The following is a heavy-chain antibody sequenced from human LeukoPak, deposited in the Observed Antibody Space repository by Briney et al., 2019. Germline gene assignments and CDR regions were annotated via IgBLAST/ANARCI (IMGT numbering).Heavy chain of an antibody. CDR3: ARDRYSYGLFDY. V-gene: IGHV4-59*01. Sequence: PSQTLSLTCTVAGRSISIYYRSWTRQPPGKGLEWIGYIYYSGSTNYIPSLKSRVTISVDPSKNQFSLKLSSVTAADTAVYYCARDRYSYGLFDYWGQGTLVAVSS. CDR2: IYYSGST. CDR1: GRSISIYY. D-gene: IGHD5-18*01. J-gene: IGHJ4*02.